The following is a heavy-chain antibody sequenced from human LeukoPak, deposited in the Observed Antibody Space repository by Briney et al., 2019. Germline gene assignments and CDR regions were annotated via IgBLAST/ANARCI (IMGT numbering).Heavy chain of an antibody. D-gene: IGHD4-17*01. CDR1: GFTFSSYS. CDR2: ISSSSSTI. CDR3: ARDGVPWNIGDYDAFDI. Sequence: GGSLRLSCAASGFTFSSYSMNWVRQAPGKGLEWVSYISSSSSTIYYADSVKGRFTISRDNAKNSLYLQMNSLRDENTAVYYCARDGVPWNIGDYDAFDIWGQGTMVTVSS. J-gene: IGHJ3*02. V-gene: IGHV3-48*02.